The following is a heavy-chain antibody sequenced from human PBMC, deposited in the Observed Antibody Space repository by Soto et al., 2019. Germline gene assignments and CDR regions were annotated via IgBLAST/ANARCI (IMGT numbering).Heavy chain of an antibody. D-gene: IGHD5-12*01. CDR1: GGSFSGYY. CDR3: ARDQGGYEHYYYYYLDV. Sequence: SETLSLACAVYGGSFSGYYWSWIRQPPGKGLEWIGEINHSGSTNYNPSLKSRVTISVDTSKNQFSLKLSSVTAADTAVYYCARDQGGYEHYYYYYLDVWGKGTTVTVSS. V-gene: IGHV4-34*01. J-gene: IGHJ6*03. CDR2: INHSGST.